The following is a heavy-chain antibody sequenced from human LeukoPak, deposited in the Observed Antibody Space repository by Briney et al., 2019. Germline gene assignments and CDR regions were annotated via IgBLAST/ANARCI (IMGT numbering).Heavy chain of an antibody. J-gene: IGHJ3*02. Sequence: SETLSLTCAVYGGSFSGYYWSWIRQPPGKGLEWIGEINHSGSTNYNPSLKSRVTISVDTSKNQFSLKLSSVTAADTAVYYCARHPYYYDSSGYLRDDAFDIWGQGTMVTVSS. D-gene: IGHD3-22*01. CDR3: ARHPYYYDSSGYLRDDAFDI. CDR2: INHSGST. CDR1: GGSFSGYY. V-gene: IGHV4-34*01.